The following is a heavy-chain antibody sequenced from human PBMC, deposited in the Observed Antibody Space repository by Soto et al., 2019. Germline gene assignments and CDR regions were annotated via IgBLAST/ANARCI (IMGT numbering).Heavy chain of an antibody. CDR2: IIPIFGTA. D-gene: IGHD3-3*01. V-gene: IGHV1-69*13. CDR1: GGTFSSYA. CDR3: ARGVTIFGVVILPAMGYYGMDV. J-gene: IGHJ6*02. Sequence: GASVKVSCKASGGTFSSYAISWVRQAPGQGLEWMGGIIPIFGTANYAQKFQGRVTITAGESTSTAYMELSSLRSEDTAVYYCARGVTIFGVVILPAMGYYGMDVWGQGTTVTVSS.